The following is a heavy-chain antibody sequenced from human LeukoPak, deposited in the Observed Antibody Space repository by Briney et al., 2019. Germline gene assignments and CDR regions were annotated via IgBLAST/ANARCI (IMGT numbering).Heavy chain of an antibody. D-gene: IGHD5-24*01. Sequence: SETLSLTCNVSGDSISKSRHFWAWIRQSPGRGLEWIGYIYNSGSTYYNPSLKSRVTISVDTSKNQFSLKLSSVTAADTAVYYCARDRFQETPTSVGFDPWGQGTLVTVSS. CDR3: ARDRFQETPTSVGFDP. J-gene: IGHJ5*02. V-gene: IGHV4-39*07. CDR1: GDSISKSRHF. CDR2: IYNSGST.